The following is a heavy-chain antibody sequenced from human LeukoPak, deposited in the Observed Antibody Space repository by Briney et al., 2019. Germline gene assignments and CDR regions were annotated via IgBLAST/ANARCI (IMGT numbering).Heavy chain of an antibody. CDR3: ARVPPYYDFWSGPPYYFDY. J-gene: IGHJ4*02. CDR1: GGSFSGYY. CDR2: INHSGST. D-gene: IGHD3-3*01. V-gene: IGHV4-34*01. Sequence: SETLSLTCAVYGGSFSGYYWSWIRQPPGKGLEWIGEINHSGSTNYNPPLKSRVTISVDTSKNQFSLKLSSVTAADTAVYYCARVPPYYDFWSGPPYYFDYWGQGTLVTVSS.